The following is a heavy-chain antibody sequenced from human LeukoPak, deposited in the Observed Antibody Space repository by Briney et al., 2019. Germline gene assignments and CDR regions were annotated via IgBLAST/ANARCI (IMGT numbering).Heavy chain of an antibody. J-gene: IGHJ4*02. CDR3: ARTSSPYDSSGYYLNPFDY. CDR2: INHSGST. D-gene: IGHD3-22*01. V-gene: IGHV4-34*01. Sequence: SETLSLTCAVYGGSFSGYYWSWIRQPPGKGLEWIGEINHSGSTNYNPSLKSRVTISVDTPKNQFSLKLSSVTAADTAVYYCARTSSPYDSSGYYLNPFDYWGQGTLVTVSS. CDR1: GGSFSGYY.